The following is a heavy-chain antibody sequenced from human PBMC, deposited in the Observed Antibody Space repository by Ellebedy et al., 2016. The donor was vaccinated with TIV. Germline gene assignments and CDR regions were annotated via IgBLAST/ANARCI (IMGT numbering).Heavy chain of an antibody. CDR2: ISAYNGNT. CDR3: ASVTFSSLSPFDS. V-gene: IGHV1-18*04. D-gene: IGHD6-13*01. CDR1: GYTFTSYD. J-gene: IGHJ4*02. Sequence: AASVKVSCKASGYTFTSYDINWVRQAPGQGLEWMGWISAYNGNTNYAQKLQGRVTMTTDTSTSTAYMELNRLTSDDTATYYCASVTFSSLSPFDSWGQGTLVIVSS.